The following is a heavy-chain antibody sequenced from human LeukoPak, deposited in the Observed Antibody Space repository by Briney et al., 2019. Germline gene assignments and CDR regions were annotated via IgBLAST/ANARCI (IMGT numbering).Heavy chain of an antibody. V-gene: IGHV3-11*01. Sequence: GGSLRLSCAASGFTFSDYYMSWIRQAPRKGLEWVSYISSSGSTIYYADSVKGRFTISRDNAKNSLYLQMNSLRAEDTAVYYCARVAKRSYMYYFDYWGQGTLVTVSS. CDR3: ARVAKRSYMYYFDY. CDR2: ISSSGSTI. D-gene: IGHD1-26*01. J-gene: IGHJ4*02. CDR1: GFTFSDYY.